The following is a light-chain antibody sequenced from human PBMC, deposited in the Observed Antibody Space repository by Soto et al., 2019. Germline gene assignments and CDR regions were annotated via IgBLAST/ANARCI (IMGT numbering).Light chain of an antibody. CDR2: GAS. CDR1: QSVSSN. Sequence: EIVMTQSPATRSVSPGERATLSCRASQSVSSNLALYQQKPGQAPRLLIYGASTRATGIPARFSGSGSGTEFTLIISSLQSEDFAVYYCQQYNNWPSWTFGQGTKVDIK. CDR3: QQYNNWPSWT. V-gene: IGKV3-15*01. J-gene: IGKJ1*01.